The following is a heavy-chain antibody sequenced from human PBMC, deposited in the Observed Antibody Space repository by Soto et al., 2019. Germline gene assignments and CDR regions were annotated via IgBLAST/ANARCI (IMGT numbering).Heavy chain of an antibody. Sequence: EEQLLESGGGLVQPGGSLRLSCAASGFIFSHYAMNWVRQAPGKGLEWVSSVSGSGGSTYYADSVKGHLTISRDNSKNTLYLQMNSLRPEDTAVYYCAKVIDDGGGRFETWGQGTLVTVSS. CDR1: GFIFSHYA. CDR2: VSGSGGST. V-gene: IGHV3-23*01. J-gene: IGHJ5*02. CDR3: AKVIDDGGGRFET. D-gene: IGHD4-17*01.